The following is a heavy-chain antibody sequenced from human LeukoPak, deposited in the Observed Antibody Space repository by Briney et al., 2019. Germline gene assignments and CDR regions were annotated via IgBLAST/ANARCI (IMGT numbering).Heavy chain of an antibody. CDR1: GFTFSDNY. CDR2: IDSSSSYI. Sequence: GGSLRLSCAASGFTFSDNYMTWVRQAPGKGLEWVSSIDSSSSYIYYADSVKGRFTISRDNAKNSLYLQMNSLRAEDTAVYYCARVWSFDYYDSSGYNDAFDIWGQGTMVTVSS. V-gene: IGHV3-11*06. D-gene: IGHD3-22*01. J-gene: IGHJ3*02. CDR3: ARVWSFDYYDSSGYNDAFDI.